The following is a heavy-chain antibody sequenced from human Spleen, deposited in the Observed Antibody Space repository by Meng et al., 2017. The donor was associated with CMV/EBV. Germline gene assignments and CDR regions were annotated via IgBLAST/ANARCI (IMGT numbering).Heavy chain of an antibody. V-gene: IGHV1-69*10. CDR2: IIPMLGLG. CDR1: GGTFSSYA. D-gene: IGHD3-3*01. J-gene: IGHJ6*02. Sequence: SVKVSCKASGGTFSSYAVSWVRQAPGQGLEWMGGIIPMLGLGNQAQKFHGRVTITADKSTNTAYMELSSLRSDDTAVYYCARDQYYDFPYGMDVWGQGTTVTVSS. CDR3: ARDQYYDFPYGMDV.